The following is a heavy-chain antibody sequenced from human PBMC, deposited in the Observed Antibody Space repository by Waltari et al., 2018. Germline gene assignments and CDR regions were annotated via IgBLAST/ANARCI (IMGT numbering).Heavy chain of an antibody. D-gene: IGHD3-22*01. J-gene: IGHJ4*02. Sequence: QLQLQESGPGLVKPPETLSPTCSGSGGSLTRDYYVQGWVRQPPGKGLEWIGRIYFCGSTYYNPSLRGRVTISVDTSKNHFSLQLRSVTAADTAVYYCARHVEEVVAAPTGYIDYWGQGTLVTVSS. CDR3: ARHVEEVVAAPTGYIDY. V-gene: IGHV4-39*01. CDR1: GGSLTRDYYV. CDR2: IYFCGST.